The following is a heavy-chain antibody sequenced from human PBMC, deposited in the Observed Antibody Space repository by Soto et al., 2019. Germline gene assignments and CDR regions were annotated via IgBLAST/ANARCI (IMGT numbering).Heavy chain of an antibody. CDR3: ANSYMTTLDY. CDR2: ISYDGSNK. D-gene: IGHD4-17*01. V-gene: IGHV3-30*18. CDR1: GFTFSSYG. Sequence: GGSLRLSCAASGFTFSSYGMHWVRQAPGKGLEWVAVISYDGSNKYYADSVKGRFTISRDNSKNTLYLQMNSLRAEDTAVHYCANSYMTTLDYWGQGTLVTVSS. J-gene: IGHJ4*02.